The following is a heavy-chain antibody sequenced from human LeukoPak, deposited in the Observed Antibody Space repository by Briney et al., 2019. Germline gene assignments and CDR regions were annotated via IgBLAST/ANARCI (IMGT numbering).Heavy chain of an antibody. Sequence: SVKVSCKASGGTFSSYAISWVRQAPGQGLEWMGGIIPIFGTANYAQKFQGRVTITADESTSTAYMELSSLRSEDAAVYYCARAVDIVVTSNVYYFDYWGQGTLVTVSS. V-gene: IGHV1-69*13. J-gene: IGHJ4*02. CDR1: GGTFSSYA. CDR2: IIPIFGTA. D-gene: IGHD2-2*03. CDR3: ARAVDIVVTSNVYYFDY.